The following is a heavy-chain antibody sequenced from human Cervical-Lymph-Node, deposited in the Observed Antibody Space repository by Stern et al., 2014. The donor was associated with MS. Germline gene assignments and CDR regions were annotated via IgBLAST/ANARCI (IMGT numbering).Heavy chain of an antibody. CDR1: GGSISSGSYY. Sequence: QVQLQESGPGLVKPSQTLSLTCTVSGGSISSGSYYWSWIRQPAGKGLEXIGRIYTSGSTNYNPSLKSQVTIPVNPSKNQFSLKLSSVTAADTAVYYCAARRDGYNYSDYWGQGTLVTVSS. J-gene: IGHJ4*02. CDR3: AARRDGYNYSDY. V-gene: IGHV4-61*02. D-gene: IGHD5-24*01. CDR2: IYTSGST.